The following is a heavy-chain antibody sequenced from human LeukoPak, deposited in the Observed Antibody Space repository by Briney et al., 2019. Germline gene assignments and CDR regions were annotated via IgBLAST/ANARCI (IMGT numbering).Heavy chain of an antibody. Sequence: GGSLRLSCAASGFTFSSYWMSWVRQAPGKGLEWVANIKQDGSEKYYVDSVKGRFTISRDNAKNSLYLQMNSLRAEDTAVYYCAKDLTSVRTDAFDIWGQGTMVTVSS. J-gene: IGHJ3*02. CDR1: GFTFSSYW. CDR2: IKQDGSEK. V-gene: IGHV3-7*01. D-gene: IGHD1-1*01. CDR3: AKDLTSVRTDAFDI.